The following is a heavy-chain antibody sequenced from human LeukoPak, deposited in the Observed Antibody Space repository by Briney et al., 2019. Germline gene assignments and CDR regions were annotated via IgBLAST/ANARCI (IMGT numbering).Heavy chain of an antibody. V-gene: IGHV3-23*01. J-gene: IGHJ5*02. CDR3: AKGRVFYWFDP. CDR2: ISGSGGST. CDR1: GFTLSSYS. Sequence: GGSLRLSCAASGFTLSSYSMNWVRQAPGKGLEWVSAISGSGGSTYYADSVKGRFTISRDNSKNTLYLQMNSLRAEDTAVYYCAKGRVFYWFDPWGQGTLVTVSS. D-gene: IGHD3-9*01.